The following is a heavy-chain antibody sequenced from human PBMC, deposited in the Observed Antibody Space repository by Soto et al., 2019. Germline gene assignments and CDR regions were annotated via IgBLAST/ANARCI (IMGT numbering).Heavy chain of an antibody. Sequence: QVQLVQSGAEVKKPGASVKVSCKASGYTFTSYGISWVRQAPGQGLEWMGWISAYNGNTNYAQKLQGRVTMTTDTSTSTAYMELRSLRADDTAVYYCARDRYGYYGSGSLSVGYYGMDVWGQGTTVTVSS. J-gene: IGHJ6*02. CDR3: ARDRYGYYGSGSLSVGYYGMDV. V-gene: IGHV1-18*01. CDR2: ISAYNGNT. CDR1: GYTFTSYG. D-gene: IGHD3-10*01.